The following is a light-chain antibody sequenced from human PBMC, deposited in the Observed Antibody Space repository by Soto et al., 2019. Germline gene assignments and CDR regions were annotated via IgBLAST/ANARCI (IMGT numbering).Light chain of an antibody. CDR1: NIGSKS. V-gene: IGLV3-21*04. Sequence: SYELTQPPSVSVAPGKTARITCGGNNIGSKSVHWYQQKPGQAPVLVIYYDSDRPSGIPERFSGSNSGNTATLTISRVEAGDEADYYCQVWDSSCDQGVFGTGTKVTVL. CDR2: YDS. CDR3: QVWDSSCDQGV. J-gene: IGLJ1*01.